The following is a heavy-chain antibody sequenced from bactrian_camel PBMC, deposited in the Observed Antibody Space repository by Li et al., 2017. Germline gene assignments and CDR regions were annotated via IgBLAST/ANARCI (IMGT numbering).Heavy chain of an antibody. CDR3: VPDGFRA. Sequence: HVQLVESGGALVQPGGSLRLSCSATGFLSGVVGMNWVRQARDKGLEWVAAIRSDGSNTVYTESVKGRFSISRDNAKNTVDLQMISLKPEDTAVYYCVPDGFRAWDQGTQVTVSS. CDR2: IRSDGSNT. CDR1: GFLSGVVG. J-gene: IGHJ6*01. V-gene: IGHV3S6*01. D-gene: IGHD1*01.